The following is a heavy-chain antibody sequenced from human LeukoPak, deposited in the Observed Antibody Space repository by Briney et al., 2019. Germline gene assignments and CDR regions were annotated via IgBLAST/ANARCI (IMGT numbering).Heavy chain of an antibody. D-gene: IGHD3-22*01. CDR3: ARRRSSGNYYFDF. CDR1: GGSFSGYY. J-gene: IGHJ4*02. CDR2: INHSRSA. Sequence: PSETLSLTCAVSGGSFSGYYWNWIRQPPGKGLEWIGEINHSRSANYNPSLKSRVTMSVDTSRNQFSLNLTSVTAADTAVYYCARRRSSGNYYFDFWGQGTLATVSS. V-gene: IGHV4-34*01.